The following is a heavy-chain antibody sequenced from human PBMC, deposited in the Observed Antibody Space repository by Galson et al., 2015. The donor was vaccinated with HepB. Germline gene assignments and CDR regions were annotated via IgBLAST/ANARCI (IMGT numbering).Heavy chain of an antibody. CDR3: AGATEYSNTRFGAFDI. Sequence: SLRLSCAASGFTFSDYYMSWIRQAPGKGLEWVSYISSSGSTIYYADSVKGRFTISRDNAKNSLYLQMNSLRAEDTAVYYCAGATEYSNTRFGAFDIWGQGTMVTVSS. CDR2: ISSSGSTI. CDR1: GFTFSDYY. D-gene: IGHD6-6*01. J-gene: IGHJ3*02. V-gene: IGHV3-11*01.